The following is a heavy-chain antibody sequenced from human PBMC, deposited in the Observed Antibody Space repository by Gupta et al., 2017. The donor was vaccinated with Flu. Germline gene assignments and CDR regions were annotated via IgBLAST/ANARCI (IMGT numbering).Heavy chain of an antibody. D-gene: IGHD7-27*01. CDR1: GSSFTDDN. Sequence: QLQLVQSGAEVTNSGASVKVSCRPTGSSFTDDNIQWIRQGPGQGLEWMGWINTRSGGTVFAQNFQGRVTMSRDIAINSAYMQLSRLRPDDTAVYFCARLDITGNYFDSWGQGTLVTVSS. CDR2: INTRSGGT. V-gene: IGHV1-2*02. CDR3: ARLDITGNYFDS. J-gene: IGHJ4*02.